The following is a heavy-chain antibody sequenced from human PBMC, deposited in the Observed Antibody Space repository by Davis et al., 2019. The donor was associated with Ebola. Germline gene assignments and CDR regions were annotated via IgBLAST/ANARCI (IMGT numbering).Heavy chain of an antibody. CDR1: GDSVFGKNGA. Sequence: HSQTLSLTCAISGDSVFGKNGAWNWIRQSPSRGLEWLGRTYYSSKWYNDYAASVRSRIAVNPDTSKNQFSLQLNSVTPEDTAVYYCVRGWGRIGMGVWGQGTTVTVSS. V-gene: IGHV6-1*01. CDR3: VRGWGRIGMGV. J-gene: IGHJ6*02. CDR2: TYYSSKWYN. D-gene: IGHD1-26*01.